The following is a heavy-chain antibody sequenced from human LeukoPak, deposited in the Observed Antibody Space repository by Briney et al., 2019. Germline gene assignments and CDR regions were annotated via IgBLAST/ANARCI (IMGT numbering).Heavy chain of an antibody. CDR2: IYYSGST. J-gene: IGHJ4*02. V-gene: IGHV4-39*07. CDR1: GGSISSSSYY. D-gene: IGHD6-13*01. Sequence: SETLSLTCTVSGGSISSSSYYWGWIRQPPGKGLEWIGSIYYSGSTYYNPSLKSRVTISVDTSKNQFSLKLSSVTAADTAVYYCARDHVSSSWHDWGQGTLVTVSS. CDR3: ARDHVSSSWHD.